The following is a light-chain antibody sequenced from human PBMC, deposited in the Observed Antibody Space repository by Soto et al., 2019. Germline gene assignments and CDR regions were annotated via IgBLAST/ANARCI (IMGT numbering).Light chain of an antibody. CDR3: PRFDNSPT. CDR1: QSLTNNF. J-gene: IGKJ4*01. V-gene: IGKV3D-20*01. Sequence: EIVLTQSPATLSLSPGERVTLSCGASQSLTNNFLAWYQQRPGLAPKLLIFDVSTSATGIPDRFSGSGSGTDFTLTISRLEPEDFAVYYCPRFDNSPTFGGGTKVEFK. CDR2: DVS.